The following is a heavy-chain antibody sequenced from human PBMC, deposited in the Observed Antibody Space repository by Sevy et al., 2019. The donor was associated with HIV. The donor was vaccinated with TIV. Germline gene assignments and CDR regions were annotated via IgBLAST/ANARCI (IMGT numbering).Heavy chain of an antibody. V-gene: IGHV1-2*02. D-gene: IGHD3-22*01. J-gene: IGHJ3*02. CDR1: GYTFTGYY. Sequence: ASVKVSCKAYGYTFTGYYMHWVRQAPGQGLEWMGWINPNSGGTNYAQKFQGRVTMTRDTSISTAYMELSRLRSDDTAVYYCARDPVPITMIVVVDDAFDIWGQGTMVTVSS. CDR2: INPNSGGT. CDR3: ARDPVPITMIVVVDDAFDI.